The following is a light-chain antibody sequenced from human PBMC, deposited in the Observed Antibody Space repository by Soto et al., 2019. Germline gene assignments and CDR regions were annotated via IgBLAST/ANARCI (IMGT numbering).Light chain of an antibody. CDR1: QTISSW. CDR2: KAS. J-gene: IGKJ1*01. CDR3: QHYNSYSEA. Sequence: DIHMTQSPSTLSLSLGDIVTITGRASQTISSWLAWYQQKPGKDPKLLIYKASTLKSGVPSRFSGSGSGTEFTLTISSLQPDDFATYYCQHYNSYSEAFGQGTKVDIK. V-gene: IGKV1-5*03.